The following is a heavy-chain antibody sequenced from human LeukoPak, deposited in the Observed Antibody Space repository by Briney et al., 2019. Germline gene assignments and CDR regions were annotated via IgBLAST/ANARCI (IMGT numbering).Heavy chain of an antibody. CDR3: ARHGRGTYYDTSAYNYQRNYYYYYMDV. Sequence: GGSLRLSCAASGIIMTKDWMTWVRPVPGKGLEWVAIISYDGSNKYYADSVKGRFTISGDKSKNTLYLQMNSLRAEDTAVYYCARHGRGTYYDTSAYNYQRNYYYYYMDVWGKGTTVTISS. CDR2: ISYDGSNK. J-gene: IGHJ6*03. CDR1: GIIMTKDW. D-gene: IGHD3-22*01. V-gene: IGHV3-30*03.